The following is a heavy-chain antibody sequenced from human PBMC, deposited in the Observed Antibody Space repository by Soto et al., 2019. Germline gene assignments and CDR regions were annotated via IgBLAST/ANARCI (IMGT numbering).Heavy chain of an antibody. CDR3: AKVPSQYIWGSYLRHYDY. Sequence: EVQMLESGGGLVQPGGSLRLSCAASGFPFSNYAMTWVRQAPGKGLEWVSGISGNTGHAYYADSVKDRFTISRDNSKNTLYLQMDSLRAEDTAVYYCAKVPSQYIWGSYLRHYDYWGQGTLVTVSS. CDR2: ISGNTGHA. CDR1: GFPFSNYA. J-gene: IGHJ4*02. V-gene: IGHV3-23*01. D-gene: IGHD3-16*02.